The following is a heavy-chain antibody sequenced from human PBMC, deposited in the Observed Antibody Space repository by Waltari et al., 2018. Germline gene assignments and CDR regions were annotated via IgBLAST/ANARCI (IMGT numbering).Heavy chain of an antibody. D-gene: IGHD2-2*01. Sequence: QVQLVQSGAEVKKPGASVKVSCKASGYTFTSYDINWVRQATGQGLEWMGWMNPNSGNTGYAQKFQGRVTMTRNTSISTAYMELNSLRAEDTAVYYCARESVVVPAAPYYYYGMDVWGQGTTVTVSS. V-gene: IGHV1-8*01. CDR1: GYTFTSYD. CDR3: ARESVVVPAAPYYYYGMDV. J-gene: IGHJ6*02. CDR2: MNPNSGNT.